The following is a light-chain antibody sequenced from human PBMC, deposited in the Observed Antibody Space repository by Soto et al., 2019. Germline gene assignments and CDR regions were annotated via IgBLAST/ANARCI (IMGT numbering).Light chain of an antibody. CDR2: GAS. CDR1: QSVSSSY. CDR3: QQYGSSPLFT. V-gene: IGKV3-20*01. J-gene: IGKJ3*01. Sequence: EIVLTQSPGTLSLSPGERATLSCRASQSVSSSYLAWYQQKPGQAPRLLIYGASSRATGIPDRFSGSGSGTDCTLTISRLEPEDFAVYYCQQYGSSPLFTFGPGTIVDIK.